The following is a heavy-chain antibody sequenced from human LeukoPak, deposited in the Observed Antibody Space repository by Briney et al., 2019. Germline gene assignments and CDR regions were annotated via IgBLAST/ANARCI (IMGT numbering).Heavy chain of an antibody. CDR1: GFTFSNYE. V-gene: IGHV3-48*03. CDR2: TSSSGSTI. J-gene: IGHJ4*02. D-gene: IGHD5-18*01. CDR3: ARDGDTAMVTLRDFDY. Sequence: PGGSLRLSCAASGFTFSNYEMNWVRQAPGKGLEWVSYTSSSGSTIYYADSVKGRFTISRDNAKNSLYLQMNSLRAEDTALYYCARDGDTAMVTLRDFDYWGQGTLVTVSS.